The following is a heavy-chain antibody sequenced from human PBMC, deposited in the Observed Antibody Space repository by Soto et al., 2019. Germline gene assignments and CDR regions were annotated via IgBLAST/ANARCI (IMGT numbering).Heavy chain of an antibody. V-gene: IGHV3-64*02. Sequence: GGSLRLSCTASGFTFSSYAMTWVRQAPGKGLEYVSAITNSGGGTYYADSVKGRFTISRDNSKNTLFLQMGSLRAEDMAVYYCARVGDSNYFDYWGQGTLVTVSS. CDR1: GFTFSSYA. D-gene: IGHD3-16*01. CDR2: ITNSGGGT. J-gene: IGHJ4*02. CDR3: ARVGDSNYFDY.